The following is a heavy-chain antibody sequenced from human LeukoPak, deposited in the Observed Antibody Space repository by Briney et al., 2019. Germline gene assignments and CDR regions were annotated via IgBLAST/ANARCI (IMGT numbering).Heavy chain of an antibody. D-gene: IGHD3-22*01. CDR2: INPNSGGT. V-gene: IGHV1-2*02. Sequence: ASVKVSCKASGYTFTGYYMHWVRQAPGQGLKWMGWINPNSGGTNYAQKFQGRVTMTRDTSISTAYMELSRLRSDDTAVYYCARVGDSSGYFTGIDYWGQGTLVTVSS. J-gene: IGHJ4*02. CDR1: GYTFTGYY. CDR3: ARVGDSSGYFTGIDY.